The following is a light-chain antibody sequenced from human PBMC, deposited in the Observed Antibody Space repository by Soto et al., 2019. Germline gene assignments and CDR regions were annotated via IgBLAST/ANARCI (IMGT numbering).Light chain of an antibody. CDR3: QSYDSRLSVV. Sequence: QSVLTQPPSVSGAPGQRVTISCTGSSSNIGAGYDVHWYQQLPGTAPKLLMYETTSRPSGIPDRFSGSKSGTSASLAITGLQAEDEADYYCQSYDSRLSVVFGGGTKLTVL. CDR1: SSNIGAGYD. V-gene: IGLV1-40*01. CDR2: ETT. J-gene: IGLJ3*02.